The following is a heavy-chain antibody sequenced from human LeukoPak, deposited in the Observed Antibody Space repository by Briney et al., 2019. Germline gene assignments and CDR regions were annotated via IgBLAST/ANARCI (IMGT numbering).Heavy chain of an antibody. V-gene: IGHV4-39*01. Sequence: PSETLSLTCTVSGGSISSSTCYWGWIRQPPGKGLEWIGSIYYSGTTYYNPSLKSRVTISADTSKNQFSLKLSSVTAADTAVYYCAGGRSSVLGDWGQGTLVTVSS. CDR2: IYYSGTT. J-gene: IGHJ4*02. CDR3: AGGRSSVLGD. D-gene: IGHD6-19*01. CDR1: GGSISSSTCY.